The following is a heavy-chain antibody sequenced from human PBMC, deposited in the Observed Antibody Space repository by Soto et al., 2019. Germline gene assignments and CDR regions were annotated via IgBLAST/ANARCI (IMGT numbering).Heavy chain of an antibody. D-gene: IGHD3-10*01. J-gene: IGHJ4*02. V-gene: IGHV3-66*01. Sequence: GGSLRLSCAASGFTVSSNYMSWVRQAPGKGLEWVSVIYSGGSTYYADSVKGRFTISRDNSKNTLYLQMNSLRAEDTAVYYCARDSVWFGGHDYWGQGTLVTVSS. CDR1: GFTVSSNY. CDR3: ARDSVWFGGHDY. CDR2: IYSGGST.